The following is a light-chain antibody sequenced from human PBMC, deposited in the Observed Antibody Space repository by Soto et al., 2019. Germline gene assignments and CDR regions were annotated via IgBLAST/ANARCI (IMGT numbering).Light chain of an antibody. Sequence: VLTQSPLSLPVTLGQPASISCKSSQSLIYSNGKTYLNWYQQRPGQVPRRIIYQVSNRESGVPDRFSGSGSGSGTDFTLKISRVDAEDVGVEFCIELPQSFGQGTKVDIK. J-gene: IGKJ1*01. V-gene: IGKV2-30*01. CDR3: IELPQS. CDR2: QVS. CDR1: QSLIYSNGKTY.